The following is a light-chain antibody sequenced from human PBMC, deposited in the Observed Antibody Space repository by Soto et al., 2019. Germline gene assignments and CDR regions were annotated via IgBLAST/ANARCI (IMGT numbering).Light chain of an antibody. CDR3: QQYNDYIT. J-gene: IGKJ5*01. V-gene: IGKV1-5*01. CDR2: AAS. CDR1: QSISTW. Sequence: MQMTQSPSTLAACGGGRVTITCRASQSISTWLAWYQQKPGKAPKLLIYAASTLENVVPTRFSGTGSETEFTLTVSSLQPDDSATYYCQQYNDYITFGQGTRLEIK.